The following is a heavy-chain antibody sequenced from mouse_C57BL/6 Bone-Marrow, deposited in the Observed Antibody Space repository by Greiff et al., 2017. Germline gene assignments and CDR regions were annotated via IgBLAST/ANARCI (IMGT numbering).Heavy chain of an antibody. J-gene: IGHJ2*01. D-gene: IGHD1-1*01. Sequence: VKLQQPGAELVKPGASVKLSCKASGYTFTSYRMQWVKQRPGQGLEWIGEIDPSDSYTNYNQKFKGKATLTVDTSSSTAYMQLSSLTSEDSAVYYCARGTTVVAPYYFDFWGQGTTLTVSS. CDR1: GYTFTSYR. V-gene: IGHV1-50*01. CDR3: ARGTTVVAPYYFDF. CDR2: IDPSDSYT.